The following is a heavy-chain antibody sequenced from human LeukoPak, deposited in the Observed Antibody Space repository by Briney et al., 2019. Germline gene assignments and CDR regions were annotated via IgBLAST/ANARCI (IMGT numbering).Heavy chain of an antibody. V-gene: IGHV1-46*01. CDR1: RYTFTSFY. CDR3: ARTIVDGGTNY. D-gene: IGHD2/OR15-2a*01. Sequence: GASVKVSCKASRYTFTSFYIHWVRQAPGQGLEWMGKINPNSGSTSYAQKFQGRVTMTRDTSTSTVYMDLSGLTSEDTAVYYCARTIVDGGTNYWGQGTLVTVSS. CDR2: INPNSGST. J-gene: IGHJ4*02.